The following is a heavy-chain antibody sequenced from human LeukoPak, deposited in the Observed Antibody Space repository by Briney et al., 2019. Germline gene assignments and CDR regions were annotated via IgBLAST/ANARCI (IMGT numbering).Heavy chain of an antibody. CDR1: GFTFSGYA. J-gene: IGHJ4*02. Sequence: GGSLRLSCAASGFTFSGYAMSWVRQAPGKGLEWVSAISGSGGSTYYADSVKGRFTISRDNSKNTLYLPMNSLRAEDTDVYYCAKTVDSSGYYRSYFDYWGQGTLVTVSS. CDR3: AKTVDSSGYYRSYFDY. D-gene: IGHD3-22*01. CDR2: ISGSGGST. V-gene: IGHV3-23*01.